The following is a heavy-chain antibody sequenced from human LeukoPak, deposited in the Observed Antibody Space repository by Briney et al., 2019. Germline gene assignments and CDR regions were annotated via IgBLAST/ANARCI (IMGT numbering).Heavy chain of an antibody. D-gene: IGHD3-10*02. Sequence: SETLSLTCSVSGGSISHYYWSWIRQSPGKGLEWIGYIYYSGSAIYSPSLESRVTMSVDTSKNQFSLVLSSVTAADTAVYYCARRKETGYVYFGYWGQGILVTVSS. CDR3: ARRKETGYVYFGY. CDR1: GGSISHYY. CDR2: IYYSGSA. J-gene: IGHJ4*02. V-gene: IGHV4-59*01.